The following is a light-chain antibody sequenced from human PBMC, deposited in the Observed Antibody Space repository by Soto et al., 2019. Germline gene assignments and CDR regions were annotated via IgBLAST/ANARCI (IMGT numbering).Light chain of an antibody. CDR3: QQYDNVPSS. V-gene: IGKV1-33*01. CDR2: DAS. J-gene: IGKJ5*01. Sequence: DIQMTQSPSSLSASVGDRVTIICQASQDITNYLNWYQQKPGKAPKLLIYDASNLEKGVPSRFSGSGSGTHFSFTISSLQPEDIATYYYQQYDNVPSSFGQGTRLEMK. CDR1: QDITNY.